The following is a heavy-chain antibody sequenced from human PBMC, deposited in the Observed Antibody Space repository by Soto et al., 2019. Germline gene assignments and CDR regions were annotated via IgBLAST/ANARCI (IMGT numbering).Heavy chain of an antibody. V-gene: IGHV1-18*01. J-gene: IGHJ6*02. CDR1: AYTFTSYG. CDR2: ISAYNGNT. CDR3: ARDLSGDFWRGYYYYYYGMDV. Sequence: ASVKVSCKASAYTFTSYGISWVRQAPGQGLEWMGWISAYNGNTNYAQKLQGRVTMTTDTSTSTAYMELRSLRSDDTAVYYCARDLSGDFWRGYYYYYYGMDVWGQGTTVTVSS. D-gene: IGHD3-3*01.